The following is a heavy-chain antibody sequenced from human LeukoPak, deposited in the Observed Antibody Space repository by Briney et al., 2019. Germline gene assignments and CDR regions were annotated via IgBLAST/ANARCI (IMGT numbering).Heavy chain of an antibody. CDR3: ARGRDLVVPAAMSGFDY. Sequence: SETLSLTCTVSGFSVTTDSYCWSWIRQPPGKGLEWIGEINHSGSTNYNPSLKSRVTISVDTSKNQFSLKLSSVTAADTAVYYCARGRDLVVPAAMSGFDYWGQGTLVTVSS. J-gene: IGHJ4*02. V-gene: IGHV4-34*01. CDR2: INHSGST. CDR1: GFSVTTDSYC. D-gene: IGHD2-2*01.